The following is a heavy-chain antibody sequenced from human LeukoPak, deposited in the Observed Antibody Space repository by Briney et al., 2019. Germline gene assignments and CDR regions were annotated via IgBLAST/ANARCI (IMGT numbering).Heavy chain of an antibody. CDR1: GFTFSSYG. Sequence: PGGSLSLSCAASGFTFSSYGMHWVRQAPGKGLELVAFIRYDGSNKYYADSVKGRFTISRDNSKNTLYLQMNSLRAEDTAVYYCAKDPQKWESYFDYWGQGTLVTVSS. J-gene: IGHJ4*02. CDR3: AKDPQKWESYFDY. V-gene: IGHV3-30*02. CDR2: IRYDGSNK. D-gene: IGHD1-26*01.